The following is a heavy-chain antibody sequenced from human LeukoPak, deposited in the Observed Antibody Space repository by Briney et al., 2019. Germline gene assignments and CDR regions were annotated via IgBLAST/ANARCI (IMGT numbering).Heavy chain of an antibody. V-gene: IGHV3-30*04. Sequence: PGGSLRLSCAASGFTVSSYAMHWVRQAPGKGLEWVAVISYDGSNKYYADSVKGRFTISRDNSKNTLYLQMNSLRAEDTAVYYCAKDRVAVAGSGGFDPWGQGTLVTVSS. CDR3: AKDRVAVAGSGGFDP. D-gene: IGHD6-19*01. CDR1: GFTVSSYA. CDR2: ISYDGSNK. J-gene: IGHJ5*02.